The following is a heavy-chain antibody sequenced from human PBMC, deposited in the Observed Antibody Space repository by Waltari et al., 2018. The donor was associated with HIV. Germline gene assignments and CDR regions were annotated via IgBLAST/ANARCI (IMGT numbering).Heavy chain of an antibody. V-gene: IGHV3-74*01. D-gene: IGHD6-13*01. CDR3: ASDVQQLGLDN. CDR2: INGDGSTT. CDR1: GVTFSSYW. J-gene: IGHJ4*02. Sequence: EVQLVESGGGLVQPGGSLRLSCVASGVTFSSYWTPWARQTPGKGLVWVSRINGDGSTTSYADSVKGRFTISRDNAKNTLYLQMNRLRVEDTAVFYCASDVQQLGLDNWGQGTLVTVSS.